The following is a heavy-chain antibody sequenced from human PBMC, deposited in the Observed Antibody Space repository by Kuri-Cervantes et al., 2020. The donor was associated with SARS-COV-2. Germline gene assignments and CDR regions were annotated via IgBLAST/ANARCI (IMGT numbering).Heavy chain of an antibody. CDR1: GGSFSGYY. CDR2: INHSGST. J-gene: IGHJ6*02. Sequence: SQTLSLTCAVYGGSFSGYYWSWIRQPPGKGLEWIGEINHSGSTNYNPSLKSRVTISVDTSKNQFSLKLSSVTAADTAVYYCASCDDYYGSGSLTSDYGMDVWGQGTTVTVSS. CDR3: ASCDDYYGSGSLTSDYGMDV. D-gene: IGHD3-10*01. V-gene: IGHV4-34*01.